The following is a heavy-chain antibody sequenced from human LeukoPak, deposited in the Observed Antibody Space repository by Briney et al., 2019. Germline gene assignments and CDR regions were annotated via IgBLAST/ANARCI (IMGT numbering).Heavy chain of an antibody. CDR1: GYTFSSYY. CDR2: INPSASST. V-gene: IGHV1-46*01. CDR3: AREGQITAAGLFDY. D-gene: IGHD6-13*01. Sequence: GASVKVSCKASGYTFSSYYMHWVRQAPGQVLQWMGVINPSASSTTYAQKFQGRVTMTRDMSTSTVYMDLSSLRSEDTAVYYCAREGQITAAGLFDYWGQGTLVTVSS. J-gene: IGHJ4*02.